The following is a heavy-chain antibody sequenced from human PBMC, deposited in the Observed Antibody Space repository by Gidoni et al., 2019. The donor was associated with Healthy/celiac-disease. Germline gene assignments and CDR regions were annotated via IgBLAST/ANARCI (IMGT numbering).Heavy chain of an antibody. CDR1: GFTFSSYA. CDR3: ANYIRSATIFGVVIMRGSDYYFDY. J-gene: IGHJ4*02. Sequence: EVQLLESGGGLVQPGGSLRLSCAASGFTFSSYALSWVCQAPGKGLEWVSAISGSGGSTYYADSVKGRFTISRDNSKNTLYLQMNSLRAEDTAVYYCANYIRSATIFGVVIMRGSDYYFDYWGQGTLVTVSS. CDR2: ISGSGGST. D-gene: IGHD3-3*01. V-gene: IGHV3-23*01.